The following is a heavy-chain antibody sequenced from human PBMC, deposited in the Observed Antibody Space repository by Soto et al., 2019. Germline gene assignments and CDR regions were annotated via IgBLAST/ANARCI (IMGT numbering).Heavy chain of an antibody. CDR2: ISGRGGNT. CDR1: GFFFSAYC. Sequence: PGWSLRLSCAASGFFFSAYCMSWVRQAPGKGLEWVSTISGRGGNTYYADSVKGRFTISRDNSRNTLYLQMDSLRVEDSAVYSCAKAGCSGGTCYLYYFDYWGQGALVTVSS. V-gene: IGHV3-23*01. CDR3: AKAGCSGGTCYLYYFDY. J-gene: IGHJ4*02. D-gene: IGHD2-15*01.